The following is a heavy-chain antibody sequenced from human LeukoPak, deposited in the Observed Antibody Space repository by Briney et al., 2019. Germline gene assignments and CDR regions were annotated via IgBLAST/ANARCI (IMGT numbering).Heavy chain of an antibody. J-gene: IGHJ4*02. CDR3: AREGDGGGWYFDN. CDR2: IYYSGST. V-gene: IGHV4-59*01. D-gene: IGHD5-24*01. Sequence: SETLSLTCTVSGGSISSYYWSWIRQPPGKGLEWIGYIYYSGSTNYNPSLKSRVTISVDTSKNQFSLKLSSVTAADTAVYYCAREGDGGGWYFDNWGQGTLVTVSS. CDR1: GGSISSYY.